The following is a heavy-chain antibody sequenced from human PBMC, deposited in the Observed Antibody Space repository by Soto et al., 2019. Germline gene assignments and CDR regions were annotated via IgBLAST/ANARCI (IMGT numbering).Heavy chain of an antibody. D-gene: IGHD1-7*01. CDR1: GASVNTGDYY. Sequence: VQLQGSGPGLLKPSQTLSLTCTVSGASVNTGDYYWSYIRQPPGKGLEWLGYIFYSGDTYYNPSLKSRATISLNTSRNQFSLTLTSVTDAHTALYYCVGTGTTDDFWGQGTLVTVSS. CDR2: IFYSGDT. CDR3: VGTGTTDDF. J-gene: IGHJ1*01. V-gene: IGHV4-30-4*01.